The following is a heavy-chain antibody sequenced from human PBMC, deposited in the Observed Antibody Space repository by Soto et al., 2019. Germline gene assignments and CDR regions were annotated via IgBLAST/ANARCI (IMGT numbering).Heavy chain of an antibody. CDR3: AKCMQAYWNYDAHHI. J-gene: IGHJ3*02. D-gene: IGHD1-7*01. Sequence: PGGYPRLSCAASGFVFGNSAVSWVRQAPGKGLEWVAHITATGGSTYYADSVRGRFTISRDTSGNTLYLQMNSLRAEDTALFYCAKCMQAYWNYDAHHIWGQGTMVTVSS. V-gene: IGHV3-23*01. CDR1: GFVFGNSA. CDR2: ITATGGST.